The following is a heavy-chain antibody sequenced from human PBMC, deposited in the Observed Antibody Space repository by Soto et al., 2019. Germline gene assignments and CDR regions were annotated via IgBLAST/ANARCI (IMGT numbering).Heavy chain of an antibody. D-gene: IGHD6-19*01. V-gene: IGHV3-23*01. CDR3: AGGWTFDL. Sequence: EVLLLESGGGLVQPGGSLRLSCAAYGFTFSSYAMSWVRQAPVKGLEGVSAINGGGDSTYFADSVRGRFTISRDKSQNALFLHMNSMIAEDPAVYYCAGGWTFDLWGQGTLVTVSS. J-gene: IGHJ4*02. CDR2: INGGGDST. CDR1: GFTFSSYA.